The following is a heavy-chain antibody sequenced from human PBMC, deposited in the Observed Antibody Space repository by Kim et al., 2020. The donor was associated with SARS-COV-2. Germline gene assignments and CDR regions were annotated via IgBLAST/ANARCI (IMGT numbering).Heavy chain of an antibody. V-gene: IGHV3-11*01. CDR1: GFTLSDYY. Sequence: GGSLRLSCTASGFTLSDYYTIWIRQAPGKGLEWVSSISSAGSTIYYADSVKGRFTISRDNAKNSLYLQMNSLRAEDTAVYYCARGGTWSRFGYWGQGTLVIVSS. CDR3: ARGGTWSRFGY. J-gene: IGHJ4*02. D-gene: IGHD1-26*01. CDR2: ISSAGSTI.